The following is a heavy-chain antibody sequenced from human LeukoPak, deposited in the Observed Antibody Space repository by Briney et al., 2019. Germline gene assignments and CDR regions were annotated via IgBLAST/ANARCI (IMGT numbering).Heavy chain of an antibody. V-gene: IGHV3-11*01. D-gene: IGHD1-26*01. J-gene: IGHJ4*02. CDR2: ISSGGDTI. Sequence: GRSLTLSCAASGFSFSDYYMIWVRQSPGRGLEWVSIISSGGDTIYYSDSVRGRFTISRDSAKNSLYLQMNSLRAEDTAVYYCAKDGSQRELLGWGQGTLVTVSS. CDR3: AKDGSQRELLG. CDR1: GFSFSDYY.